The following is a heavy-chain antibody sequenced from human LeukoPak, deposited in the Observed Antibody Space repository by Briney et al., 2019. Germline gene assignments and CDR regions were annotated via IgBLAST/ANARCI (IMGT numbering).Heavy chain of an antibody. CDR1: GFTVSSNY. D-gene: IGHD5-24*01. Sequence: GGSLRLSCAASGFTVSSNYMSWVRQAPGKGLEWVSVIYSAGSTYYAGSVKGRFTISRDNAKNSLYLQMNSLRAEDTAIYYCTRVGYIDEGIDYWGQGTLVTVSS. CDR3: TRVGYIDEGIDY. J-gene: IGHJ4*02. CDR2: IYSAGST. V-gene: IGHV3-53*01.